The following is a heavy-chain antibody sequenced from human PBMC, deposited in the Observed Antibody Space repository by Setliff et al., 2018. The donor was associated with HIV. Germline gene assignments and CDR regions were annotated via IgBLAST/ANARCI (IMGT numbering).Heavy chain of an antibody. Sequence: QSGGSLRLSCVAPGFTFNNYYMYWVRQAPGKGLEWVSTISGSGGSTYYADSVKGRFTISRDNSKNTLYLQMNALRAEDTAIYYCAKYAGYSDTSGYYYYWGQGTPVTVSS. CDR3: AKYAGYSDTSGYYYY. V-gene: IGHV3-23*01. CDR2: ISGSGGST. CDR1: GFTFNNYY. J-gene: IGHJ4*02. D-gene: IGHD3-22*01.